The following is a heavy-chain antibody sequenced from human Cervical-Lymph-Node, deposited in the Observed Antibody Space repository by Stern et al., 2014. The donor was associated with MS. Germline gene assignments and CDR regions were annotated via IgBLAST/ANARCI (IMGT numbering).Heavy chain of an antibody. CDR1: GFTFSSYG. D-gene: IGHD2-8*01. J-gene: IGHJ4*02. V-gene: IGHV3-30*03. CDR2: ISYDGNHK. Sequence: VQLVESGGAVVQPGRSLRLSCAASGFTFSSYGMPWVRQAPGKGLEGGTVISYDGNHKYYAASVKGRFTISRDNSKNTLHLQMNSVTPDDTAIYYCARDYEDTSMLFDHWGQGTLVTVSS. CDR3: ARDYEDTSMLFDH.